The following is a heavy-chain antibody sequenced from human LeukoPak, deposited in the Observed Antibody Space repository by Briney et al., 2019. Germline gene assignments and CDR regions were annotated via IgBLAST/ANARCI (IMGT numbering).Heavy chain of an antibody. CDR2: ISWNSGSI. CDR1: GFTFDDYA. Sequence: GGSLRLSCAASGFTFDDYATHWVRQAPGKGLEWVSGISWNSGSIGYADSVKGRFTISRDNAKNSLYLQMNSLRAEDTALYYCAKGDYYDSSGYDKFDYWGQGTLVTVSS. J-gene: IGHJ4*02. D-gene: IGHD3-22*01. CDR3: AKGDYYDSSGYDKFDY. V-gene: IGHV3-9*01.